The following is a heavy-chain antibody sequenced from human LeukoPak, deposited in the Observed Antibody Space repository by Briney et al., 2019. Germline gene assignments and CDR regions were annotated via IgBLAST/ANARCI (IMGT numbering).Heavy chain of an antibody. J-gene: IGHJ4*02. V-gene: IGHV1-2*02. CDR1: GYTFTGYY. D-gene: IGHD2-21*02. Sequence: GASVKVSCEASGYTFTGYYMHWVRQAPGQGLEWMGWINPNSGGTNYAQKFQGRVTMTRDTSISTAYMELSRLRSDDTAVYYCARGDVVVTATPDYWGQGTLVTVSS. CDR3: ARGDVVVTATPDY. CDR2: INPNSGGT.